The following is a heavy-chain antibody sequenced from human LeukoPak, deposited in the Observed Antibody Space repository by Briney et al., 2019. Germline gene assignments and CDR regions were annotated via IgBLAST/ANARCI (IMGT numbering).Heavy chain of an antibody. J-gene: IGHJ5*02. D-gene: IGHD3-16*01. CDR3: ARGPITFGGASFDP. CDR2: MNPNSGNT. CDR1: GYTFTSYD. V-gene: IGHV1-8*01. Sequence: ASVKVSCKASGYTFTSYDINWVRQATGQGLEWMGWMNPNSGNTGYAQKFQGRVTMTRNTSISTAYMELSSLRSEDTAVDYCARGPITFGGASFDPWGQGTLVTVSS.